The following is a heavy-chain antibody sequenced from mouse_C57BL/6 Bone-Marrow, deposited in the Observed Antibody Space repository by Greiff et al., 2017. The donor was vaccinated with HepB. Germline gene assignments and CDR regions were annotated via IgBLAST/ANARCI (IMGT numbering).Heavy chain of an antibody. D-gene: IGHD1-1*01. V-gene: IGHV1-72*01. CDR1: GYTFTSYW. CDR3: ARLGATVVAPHFDY. Sequence: QVQLQQPGAELVKPGASVKLSCKASGYTFTSYWMHWVKQRPGRGLEWIGRIDPNSGGTKYNAKFKSKATLTVDKPSITAYMQLSSLTSEDSAVYYCARLGATVVAPHFDYWGQGTTLTVSS. J-gene: IGHJ2*01. CDR2: IDPNSGGT.